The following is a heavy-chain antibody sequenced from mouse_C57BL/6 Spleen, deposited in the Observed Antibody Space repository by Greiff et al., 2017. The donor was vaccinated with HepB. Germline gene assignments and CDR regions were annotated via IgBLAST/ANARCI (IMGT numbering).Heavy chain of an antibody. Sequence: VQLQESGAELARPGASVKLSCKASGYTFTSYGISWVKQRTGQGLEWIGEIYPRSGNTYYNEKFKGKATLTADKSSSTAYMELRSLTSEDSAVYFCALYYGSSYDYWGQGTSVTVSS. CDR3: ALYYGSSYDY. CDR2: IYPRSGNT. J-gene: IGHJ4*01. CDR1: GYTFTSYG. D-gene: IGHD1-1*01. V-gene: IGHV1-81*01.